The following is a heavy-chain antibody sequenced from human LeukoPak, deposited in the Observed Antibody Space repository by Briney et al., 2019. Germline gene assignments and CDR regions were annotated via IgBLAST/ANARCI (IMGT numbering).Heavy chain of an antibody. CDR3: AKMSYGVYSDVDF. Sequence: AGSLRLSCAASGFTFSSYAMSWVRQAPGKGLEWVSAISGSGGNTYYADSVKGRFTISRDKSENTLILQMNSLRAEDTAVYYCAKMSYGVYSDVDFWGQGTLVTVSS. CDR1: GFTFSSYA. CDR2: ISGSGGNT. D-gene: IGHD2-8*01. V-gene: IGHV3-23*01. J-gene: IGHJ4*02.